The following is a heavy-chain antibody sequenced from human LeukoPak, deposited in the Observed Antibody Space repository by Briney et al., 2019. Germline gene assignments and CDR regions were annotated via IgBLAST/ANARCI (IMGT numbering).Heavy chain of an antibody. CDR1: GGTFSSYA. V-gene: IGHV1-69*05. D-gene: IGHD6-6*01. CDR2: IIPIFGTA. Sequence: SVKVSCKASGGTFSSYAIGWVRQAPGQGLEWMGRIIPIFGTANYAQKFQGRVTITTDESTSTAYMELSSLRSEDTAVYYCARDTSSSHEMIVFDYWGQGTLVTVSS. CDR3: ARDTSSSHEMIVFDY. J-gene: IGHJ4*02.